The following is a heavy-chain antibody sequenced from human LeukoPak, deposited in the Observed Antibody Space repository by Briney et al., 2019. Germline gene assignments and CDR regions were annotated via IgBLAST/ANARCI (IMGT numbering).Heavy chain of an antibody. Sequence: PGGSLRLSCAASGFTFGDYAIHWVRQAPGKGLEWVSGISWNSGKIVYADSVKGRFTISRDNAKNSVYLQMDSLRAEDTALCYCAKETHSTMVPGYAFDIWGQGTMVTVSP. D-gene: IGHD2-8*01. CDR2: ISWNSGKI. J-gene: IGHJ3*02. CDR3: AKETHSTMVPGYAFDI. V-gene: IGHV3-9*01. CDR1: GFTFGDYA.